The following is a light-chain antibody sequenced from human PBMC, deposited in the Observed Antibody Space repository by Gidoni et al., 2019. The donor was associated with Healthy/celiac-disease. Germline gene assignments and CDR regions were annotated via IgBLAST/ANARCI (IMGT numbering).Light chain of an antibody. Sequence: SSELTQDPAVSVALGQTVRITCQGDSLRSYYASWYQQKPGQAPLLVIYGKNNRPSGIPDRFSGSRSGNTASLTITGAQAEDEADYYCISRDSSGNPVFCGGTKLTVL. CDR3: ISRDSSGNPV. J-gene: IGLJ2*01. CDR2: GKN. V-gene: IGLV3-19*01. CDR1: SLRSYY.